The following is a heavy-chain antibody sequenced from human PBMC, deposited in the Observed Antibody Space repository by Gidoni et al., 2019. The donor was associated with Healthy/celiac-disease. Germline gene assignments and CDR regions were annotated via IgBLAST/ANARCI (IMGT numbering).Heavy chain of an antibody. CDR3: ARGGAYGDYEGY. CDR2: ISSSSSTI. V-gene: IGHV3-48*02. D-gene: IGHD4-17*01. CDR1: GFTFSSYS. J-gene: IGHJ4*02. Sequence: EVQLVESGGGLVQPGGSLRLSCAASGFTFSSYSMNGVRQAPGKGLELVSYISSSSSTIYYADSVKCRFTISRDNAKNSLYLQMNSLRDEDTAVYYCARGGAYGDYEGYWGQGTLVTVSS.